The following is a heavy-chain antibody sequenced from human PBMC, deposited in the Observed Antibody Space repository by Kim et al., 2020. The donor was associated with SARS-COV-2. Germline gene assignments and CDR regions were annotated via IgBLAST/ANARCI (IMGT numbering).Heavy chain of an antibody. CDR3: AREERFLEWLSYYYGMDV. D-gene: IGHD3-3*01. Sequence: SETLSLTRAVYGGSFSGYYWSWIRQPPGKGLEWIGEINHSGSTNYNPSLKSRVTISVDTSKNQFSLKLSSVTAADTAVYYCAREERFLEWLSYYYGMDVWGQGTTVTVSS. V-gene: IGHV4-34*01. J-gene: IGHJ6*02. CDR1: GGSFSGYY. CDR2: INHSGST.